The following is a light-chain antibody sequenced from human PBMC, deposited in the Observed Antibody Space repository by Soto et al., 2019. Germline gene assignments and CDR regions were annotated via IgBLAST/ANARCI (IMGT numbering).Light chain of an antibody. V-gene: IGLV2-14*01. Sequence: QSALTQPASVSGSPGQSITISCTGTSGVVGGYNYVSWYQQHPGKAPKLMIYDVSNRPSGVSNRFSGSKSGNTASLTISGLQAEDEADYYCSSYTSSSPYVFGTGTKVTVL. J-gene: IGLJ1*01. CDR3: SSYTSSSPYV. CDR1: SGVVGGYNY. CDR2: DVS.